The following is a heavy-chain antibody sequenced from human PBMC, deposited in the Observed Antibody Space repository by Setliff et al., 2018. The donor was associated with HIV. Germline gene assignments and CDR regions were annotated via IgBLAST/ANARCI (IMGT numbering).Heavy chain of an antibody. D-gene: IGHD3-16*02. CDR2: INWNGGST. Sequence: LRLSCAASGFTFDDYGMSWVRQAPGKGLEWVSGINWNGGSTGYADSVKGRFTISRDNAKNSLYLQMNSLRAEDTAVYYCAKDIVAPGLFLDYWGQGTLVTVSS. CDR3: AKDIVAPGLFLDY. V-gene: IGHV3-20*04. CDR1: GFTFDDYG. J-gene: IGHJ4*02.